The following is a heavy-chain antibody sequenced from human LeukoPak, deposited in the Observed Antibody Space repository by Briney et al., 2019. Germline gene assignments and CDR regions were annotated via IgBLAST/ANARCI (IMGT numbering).Heavy chain of an antibody. Sequence: KPSETLSLTCAVYGGSFSGYYWSWVRQPPGKGLEWIGEINHSGSTNYNPSLKSRVTISVDRSKNQFSLKLSSVTAADTAVYYCAREDWVSPGTFDYWGQGTLVTVSS. D-gene: IGHD3/OR15-3a*01. CDR3: AREDWVSPGTFDY. V-gene: IGHV4-34*01. CDR2: INHSGST. J-gene: IGHJ4*02. CDR1: GGSFSGYY.